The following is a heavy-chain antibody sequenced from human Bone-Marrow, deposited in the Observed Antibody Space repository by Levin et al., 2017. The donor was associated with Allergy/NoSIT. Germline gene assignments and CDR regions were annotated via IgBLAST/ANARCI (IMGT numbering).Heavy chain of an antibody. V-gene: IGHV1-69*13. CDR2: IVPIFGTT. Sequence: PTASVKVSCKSSGDTFSSYIISWLRQAPGQGPEWMGGIVPIFGTTNYAQNFQDRVIITADESTTTAYMELTRLTPEDTALYYCARDSVGAAAGSFEYWGQGTLLTVSS. CDR1: GDTFSSYI. D-gene: IGHD6-13*01. CDR3: ARDSVGAAAGSFEY. J-gene: IGHJ4*02.